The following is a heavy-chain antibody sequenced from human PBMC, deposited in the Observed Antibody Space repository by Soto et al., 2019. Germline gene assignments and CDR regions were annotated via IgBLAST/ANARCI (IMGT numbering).Heavy chain of an antibody. J-gene: IGHJ4*02. D-gene: IGHD6-13*01. Sequence: SETLSLTCTVSGGSISSNYWTWIRQPPGKGLEWIGYVYNSGSTNYNPSLKSRVTISEDASKSQFSLKVNSMTAADTAVYYCARYRREAVAGYTLDNWGQGILVTVSS. V-gene: IGHV4-59*01. CDR2: VYNSGST. CDR3: ARYRREAVAGYTLDN. CDR1: GGSISSNY.